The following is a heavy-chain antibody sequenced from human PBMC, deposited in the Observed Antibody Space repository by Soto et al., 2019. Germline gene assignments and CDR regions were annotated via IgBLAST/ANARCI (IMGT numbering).Heavy chain of an antibody. V-gene: IGHV1-69*01. Sequence: QVQLVQSGAEVKKPGSSVQVSCKTSGGGNLRDFRTTWVRQAPGQGLEWMGGIIPKLGSANYAQNFQGRVTIPADESTSTVYMELRSLRSDDTAVYYCARGGGGYNLGAVYWGQGTPVTVSS. J-gene: IGHJ4*02. D-gene: IGHD5-12*01. CDR3: ARGGGGYNLGAVY. CDR1: GGGNLRDFR. CDR2: IIPKLGSA.